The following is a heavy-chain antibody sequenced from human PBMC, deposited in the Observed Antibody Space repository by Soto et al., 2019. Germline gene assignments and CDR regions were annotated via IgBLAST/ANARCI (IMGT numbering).Heavy chain of an antibody. Sequence: GASVKVSCKASGYTFTNYGIIWVRQAPGQGLEWMGWISAYNGNTNYAQKVQDRVTMTTDTSTSTAYMELRSLRSDDTAVYYCAGAHGWGSSPTYWGQGTLVTVSS. CDR3: AGAHGWGSSPTY. D-gene: IGHD3-10*01. J-gene: IGHJ4*02. CDR2: ISAYNGNT. V-gene: IGHV1-18*01. CDR1: GYTFTNYG.